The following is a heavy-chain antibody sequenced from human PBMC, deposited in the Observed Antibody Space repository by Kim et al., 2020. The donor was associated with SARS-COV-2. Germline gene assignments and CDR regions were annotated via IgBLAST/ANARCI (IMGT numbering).Heavy chain of an antibody. CDR3: ARYRAAADS. Sequence: TKSNPASVTGPFNISKDNSKNTLYLQMNSLRSDATAVYYCARYRAAADSWGQGTLVTVSS. D-gene: IGHD6-13*01. V-gene: IGHV3-30*01. CDR2: TK. J-gene: IGHJ4*02.